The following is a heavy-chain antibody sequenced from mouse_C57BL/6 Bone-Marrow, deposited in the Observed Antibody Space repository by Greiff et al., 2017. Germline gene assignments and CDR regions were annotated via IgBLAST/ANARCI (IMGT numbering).Heavy chain of an antibody. J-gene: IGHJ3*01. D-gene: IGHD2-10*02. CDR1: GYTFTSYW. V-gene: IGHV1-64*01. Sequence: VQLQQPGAELVKPGASVKLSCKASGYTFTSYWMHWVKQRPGQGLEWIGMIHPNSGSTNYNEKFKSKATLTVDTSSSTAYMQLSSLTSEDSAVYYGAREASYGNYPWFGGWGKAPLVS. CDR2: IHPNSGST. CDR3: AREASYGNYPWFGG.